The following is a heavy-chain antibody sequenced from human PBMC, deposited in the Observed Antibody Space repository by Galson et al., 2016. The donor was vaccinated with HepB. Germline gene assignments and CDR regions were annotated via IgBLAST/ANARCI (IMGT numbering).Heavy chain of an antibody. J-gene: IGHJ4*02. CDR3: ARLAYSDTSY. Sequence: SVKVSCKASGYTFTKYVLHWVRQDPGQRLEWMGWINTANGDTSYSPKFQGRVTLSRDISASTTHLELSRLTSEDTAVYYCARLAYSDTSYWGQGTLVTVSS. D-gene: IGHD3-22*01. CDR1: GYTFTKYV. CDR2: INTANGDT. V-gene: IGHV1-3*04.